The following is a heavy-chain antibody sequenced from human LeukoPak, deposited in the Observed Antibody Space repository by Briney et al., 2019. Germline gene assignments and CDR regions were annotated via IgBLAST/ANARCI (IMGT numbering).Heavy chain of an antibody. CDR2: ISSSSSYI. D-gene: IGHD4-17*01. CDR1: GFTFSSYS. CDR3: ARATDGDYVPY. Sequence: PGGSLRLSCAASGFTFSSYSMNWVRQAPGKGLEWVSSISSSSSYINYADSVKGRFTISRDNAKNSLYLQMNSLRAEDTAVYYCARATDGDYVPYWGQGTLVTVSS. J-gene: IGHJ4*02. V-gene: IGHV3-21*01.